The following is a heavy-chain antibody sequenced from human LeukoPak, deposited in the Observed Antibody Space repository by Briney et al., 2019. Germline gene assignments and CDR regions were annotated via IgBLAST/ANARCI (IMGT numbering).Heavy chain of an antibody. CDR1: GYTFTGYY. J-gene: IGHJ3*02. Sequence: ASVKVSCKASGYTFTGYYMHWVRQAPGQGLEWMGWINPNSGGTNYAQKFQGRVTMTRDTSISTAYMELSRLRSDDTAVYYCATAYQLLDAFDIWGQGTMVTVSS. CDR3: ATAYQLLDAFDI. D-gene: IGHD2-2*01. CDR2: INPNSGGT. V-gene: IGHV1-2*02.